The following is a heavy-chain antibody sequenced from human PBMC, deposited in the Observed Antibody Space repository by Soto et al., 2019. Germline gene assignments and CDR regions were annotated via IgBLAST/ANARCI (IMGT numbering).Heavy chain of an antibody. Sequence: SLRLSCAASGFTCSNYAMHWVRQAPGKGLEWVAVISYDGSNKYYADSVKGRFTISRDNSKNTLYLQMNSLRAEDTAVYYCARRPVXYXFDYWGQGT. CDR2: ISYDGSNK. D-gene: IGHD4-17*01. J-gene: IGHJ4*02. V-gene: IGHV3-30-3*01. CDR1: GFTCSNYA. CDR3: ARRPVXYXFDY.